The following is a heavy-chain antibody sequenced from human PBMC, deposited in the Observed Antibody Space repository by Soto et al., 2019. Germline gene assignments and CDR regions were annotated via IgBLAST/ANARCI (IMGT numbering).Heavy chain of an antibody. CDR1: GYTFTSYG. CDR3: ARVLRFLELWFDP. J-gene: IGHJ5*02. Sequence: VASVKVSCKASGYTFTSYGISWVRQAPGQGLEWMGWISAYSGNTNYAQKLQGRVTMTTDTSTSTAYMELRSLRSDDTAVYYCARVLRFLELWFDPWGQGTLVTVSS. D-gene: IGHD3-3*01. V-gene: IGHV1-18*01. CDR2: ISAYSGNT.